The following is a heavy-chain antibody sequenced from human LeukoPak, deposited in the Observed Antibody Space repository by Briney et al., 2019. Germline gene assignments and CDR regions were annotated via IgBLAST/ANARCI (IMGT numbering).Heavy chain of an antibody. D-gene: IGHD1-26*01. CDR1: GGSISSSTYY. CDR3: ARLHSGTYSWPYDY. CDR2: IYYSGST. V-gene: IGHV4-39*01. J-gene: IGHJ4*02. Sequence: SETLSLTCTVSGGSISSSTYYWGWIRQPPGKGPEWTGTIYYSGSTYYHPSLKSRVTISVATSKNQFSLKLSSVTAADKAVYYCARLHSGTYSWPYDYWGQGTLVTVYS.